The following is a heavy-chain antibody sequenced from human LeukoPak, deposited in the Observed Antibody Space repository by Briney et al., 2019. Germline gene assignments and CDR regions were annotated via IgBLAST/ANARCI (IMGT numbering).Heavy chain of an antibody. V-gene: IGHV4-59*01. CDR3: ARDRDYYGSGSYEFPFDP. CDR2: IYYTGST. Sequence: SETLSLTCAVYGGSFSGYYWSWIRQPPGKGLEWIGYIYYTGSTNYNPSLKSRVTISVDTSKNQFSLKLSSVTAADTAVYYCARDRDYYGSGSYEFPFDPWGQGTLVTVSS. CDR1: GGSFSGYY. J-gene: IGHJ5*02. D-gene: IGHD3-10*01.